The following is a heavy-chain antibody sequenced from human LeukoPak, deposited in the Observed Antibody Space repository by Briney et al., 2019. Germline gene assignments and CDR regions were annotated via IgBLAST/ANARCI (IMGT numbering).Heavy chain of an antibody. CDR1: GFTFSSYE. Sequence: GGSLRLSCAASGFTFSSYEMSWVRQAPGKGLEWVANIKEDGSDKKYVDSVKGRFTTSRDNAKNSLYLQMNSLRAEDTAVYYCARMRDGYMGRYYFDYWGQGTLVTVSS. D-gene: IGHD5-24*01. CDR2: IKEDGSDK. V-gene: IGHV3-7*04. J-gene: IGHJ4*02. CDR3: ARMRDGYMGRYYFDY.